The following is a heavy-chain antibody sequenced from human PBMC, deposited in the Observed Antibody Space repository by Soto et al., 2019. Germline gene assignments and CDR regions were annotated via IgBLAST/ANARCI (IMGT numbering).Heavy chain of an antibody. CDR1: GGTFSSYA. CDR3: ARENSGSYFDAFDI. D-gene: IGHD1-26*01. CDR2: IIPIFATS. J-gene: IGHJ3*02. Sequence: SVKVSCKASGGTFSSYAISWVRQAPGQGLEWMGGIIPIFATSNYAQKFQGRVTITADESTTTAYMELSSLRSEDTAVYYCARENSGSYFDAFDIWGQGTMVTVSS. V-gene: IGHV1-69*13.